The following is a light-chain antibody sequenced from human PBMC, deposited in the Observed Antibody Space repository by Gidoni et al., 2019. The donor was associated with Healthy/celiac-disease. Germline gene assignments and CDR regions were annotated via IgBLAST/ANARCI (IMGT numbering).Light chain of an antibody. CDR2: DVS. CDR1: SSDVGGYNS. J-gene: IGLJ1*01. Sequence: QSALTQPASVSGSPGQSITISCTGTSSDVGGYNSVSWYQQRPGKAPKLMIYDVSNRPSGVSNRFSGSKSGNTASLTISGLQAEDEADYYCSSYTSSSIYVFGTGTKVTVL. CDR3: SSYTSSSIYV. V-gene: IGLV2-14*01.